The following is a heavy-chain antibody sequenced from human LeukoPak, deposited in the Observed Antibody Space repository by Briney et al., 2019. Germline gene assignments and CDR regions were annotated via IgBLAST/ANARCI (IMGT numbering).Heavy chain of an antibody. D-gene: IGHD5-24*01. V-gene: IGHV3-7*01. Sequence: GGSLRLSCEVSGLIFRSYWMSWVRQAPAKGLEWVANINQEGSEKYFEDSVKGRFTISRDNAKNSLHPQMNTLRAEDTAVYYCARERDGRFFDYWGQGTLVTVSS. CDR1: GLIFRSYW. CDR3: ARERDGRFFDY. J-gene: IGHJ4*02. CDR2: INQEGSEK.